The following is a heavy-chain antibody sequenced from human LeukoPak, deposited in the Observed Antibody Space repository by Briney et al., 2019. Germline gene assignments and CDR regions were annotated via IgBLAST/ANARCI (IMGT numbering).Heavy chain of an antibody. D-gene: IGHD2-15*01. CDR2: IYYSGST. J-gene: IGHJ5*02. CDR3: ARLDRDCSGGSCYSGVSFWFDP. Sequence: SETLSLTCTVSGDSISSYYWSWIRQPPGKGLEWIGSIYYSGSTYYNPSLKSRVTMSVDTSKNQFSLKLSSVTAADTAVYYCARLDRDCSGGSCYSGVSFWFDPWGQGTLVTVSS. V-gene: IGHV4-59*04. CDR1: GDSISSYY.